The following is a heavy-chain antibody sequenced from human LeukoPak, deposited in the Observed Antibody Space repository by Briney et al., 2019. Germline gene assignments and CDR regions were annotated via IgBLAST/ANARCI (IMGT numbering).Heavy chain of an antibody. J-gene: IGHJ4*02. CDR1: GYDFTNYW. V-gene: IGHV5-10-1*01. Sequence: TGDSLRISCKGSGYDFTNYWISWVRQMPGKGLEWMGRINPSDSYTDYRPSFQGRVTISIDKSIGTAYLQWKSLKASDTAMYYCARHVQCKWPIDYWGQGTLVTVSS. D-gene: IGHD5-12*01. CDR3: ARHVQCKWPIDY. CDR2: INPSDSYT.